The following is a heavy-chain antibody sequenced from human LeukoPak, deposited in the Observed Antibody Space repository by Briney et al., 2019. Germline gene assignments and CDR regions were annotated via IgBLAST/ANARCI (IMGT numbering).Heavy chain of an antibody. D-gene: IGHD3-16*01. CDR3: TGYGPFGGNSYLDY. CDR1: GFTHGGYA. J-gene: IGHJ4*02. V-gene: IGHV3-49*04. Sequence: GGSLRLSCTAPGFTHGGYAMSGVRQAPGKGPEWVGFIRRKAYGGTTEYAASVKGRFTISRDDSKGIAYLQMHSLNTEESVIYCCTGYGPFGGNSYLDYWGQGTLVTVSS. CDR2: IRRKAYGGTT.